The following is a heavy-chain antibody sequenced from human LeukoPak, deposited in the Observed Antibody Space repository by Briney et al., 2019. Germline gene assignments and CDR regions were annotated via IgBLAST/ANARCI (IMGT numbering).Heavy chain of an antibody. D-gene: IGHD1-26*01. V-gene: IGHV3-21*04. Sequence: KAGGSLRLSCAASGFTFSSYSMNWVRQAPGKGLEWVSSISSSSSYTYYADSVKGRFTISRDNAKNTLYLQMNSLRAEDTAVYYCAKDESVCSQPQCGSYSYYWGQGTLVTVSS. CDR2: ISSSSSYT. J-gene: IGHJ4*02. CDR1: GFTFSSYS. CDR3: AKDESVCSQPQCGSYSYY.